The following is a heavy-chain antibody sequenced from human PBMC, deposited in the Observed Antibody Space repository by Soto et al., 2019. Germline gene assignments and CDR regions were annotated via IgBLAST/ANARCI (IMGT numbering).Heavy chain of an antibody. Sequence: GGSLRLSCAASGFTFSSYGMHWVRQAPGKGLEWVAVISYDGTNKYYPDSVKGRFTVSRDNSKNMLYLQMNSLRAEDTALYYCAKDNYAGVAGPSGYWGQGTLVTVSS. CDR3: AKDNYAGVAGPSGY. J-gene: IGHJ4*02. CDR1: GFTFSSYG. V-gene: IGHV3-30*18. CDR2: ISYDGTNK. D-gene: IGHD6-19*01.